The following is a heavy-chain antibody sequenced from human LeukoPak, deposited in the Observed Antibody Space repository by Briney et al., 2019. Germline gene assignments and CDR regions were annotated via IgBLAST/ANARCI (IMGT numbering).Heavy chain of an antibody. V-gene: IGHV1-2*02. CDR1: GYTFTGYY. J-gene: IGHJ6*02. D-gene: IGHD3-10*01. Sequence: ASVKVSCKASGYTFTGYYMHWVRQAPGQGLEWMGWINPNSGGTNYAQKLQGRVTMTTDTSTSTAYMELRSLRSDDTAVYYCARGPLLWFGELLPGPGMDVWGQGTTVTVSS. CDR3: ARGPLLWFGELLPGPGMDV. CDR2: INPNSGGT.